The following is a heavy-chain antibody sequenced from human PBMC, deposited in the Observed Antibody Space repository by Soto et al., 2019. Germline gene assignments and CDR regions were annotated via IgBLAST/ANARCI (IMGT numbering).Heavy chain of an antibody. CDR2: IRSKAYGGTT. J-gene: IGHJ6*02. V-gene: IGHV3-49*04. Sequence: PGGSLRLSCTASGFTFGDYAMSWVRQAPGKGLEWVGFIRSKAYGGTTEYAASVKGRFTISGDDSKSIAYLQMNSLKTEDTAVYYCTRVYDSSGYYDYYYYYGMDVWGQGTTVTV. D-gene: IGHD3-22*01. CDR1: GFTFGDYA. CDR3: TRVYDSSGYYDYYYYYGMDV.